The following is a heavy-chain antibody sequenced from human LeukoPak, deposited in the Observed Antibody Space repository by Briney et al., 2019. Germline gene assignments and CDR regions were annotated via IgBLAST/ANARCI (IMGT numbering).Heavy chain of an antibody. V-gene: IGHV3-74*01. D-gene: IGHD6-6*01. CDR3: ARGNSIAARPHYGMDV. Sequence: GGSLRLSCVASGFTLSSHWMHWLRLAPGKGLVWVSRISTDGGSTGYADSVKGRFTISRDNAKNSLYLQMNSLRAEDTAVYYCARGNSIAARPHYGMDVWGQGTTVTVSS. J-gene: IGHJ6*02. CDR2: ISTDGGST. CDR1: GFTLSSHW.